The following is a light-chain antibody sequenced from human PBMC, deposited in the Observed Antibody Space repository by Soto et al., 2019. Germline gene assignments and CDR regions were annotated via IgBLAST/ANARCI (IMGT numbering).Light chain of an antibody. CDR2: GAS. Sequence: SVLTHAPGALSFCAGVECIRWFTPSQSVSSSYLAWYQQKPGQAPRLLIYGASSRATGIPDRFTGSGSGTDFTLTINRLEPEDFAVYYCQQYGGSPVTFGQGTKVDIK. J-gene: IGKJ1*01. CDR3: QQYGGSPVT. V-gene: IGKV3-20*01. CDR1: QSVSSSY.